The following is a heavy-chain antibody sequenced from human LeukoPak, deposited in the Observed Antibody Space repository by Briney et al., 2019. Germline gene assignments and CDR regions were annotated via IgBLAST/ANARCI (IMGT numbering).Heavy chain of an antibody. D-gene: IGHD3-10*01. Sequence: PGGSLRLSCAASGFTFSSYGMHWVRQDPGKGLEWVAVIWYDGSNKYYADSVKGRFTISRDNSKNTLYLQMNSLRAEDTAVYYCARAKNSGSYPPDYWGQGTLVTACS. CDR2: IWYDGSNK. V-gene: IGHV3-33*01. CDR3: ARAKNSGSYPPDY. CDR1: GFTFSSYG. J-gene: IGHJ4*02.